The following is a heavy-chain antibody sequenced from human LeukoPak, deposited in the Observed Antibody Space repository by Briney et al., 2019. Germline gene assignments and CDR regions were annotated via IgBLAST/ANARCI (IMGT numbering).Heavy chain of an antibody. CDR2: IYSDGRT. CDR3: ARDPSDDPTGDY. Sequence: PGGSLRLSCAASGFTVSGNYLSWVRQAPRKGLEWGSVIYSDGRTYYADSVKGRFTISRDNSKNTLYLQMNSLRADDTAVYYCARDPSDDPTGDYWGQGTLVTVSS. CDR1: GFTVSGNY. D-gene: IGHD1-14*01. V-gene: IGHV3-53*01. J-gene: IGHJ4*02.